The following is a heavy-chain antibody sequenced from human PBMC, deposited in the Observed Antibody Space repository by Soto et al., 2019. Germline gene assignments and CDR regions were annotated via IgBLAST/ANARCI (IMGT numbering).Heavy chain of an antibody. J-gene: IGHJ6*02. V-gene: IGHV3-23*01. Sequence: GGSLRLSCAGSGFTFSLYAMTWVRQAPGKGLEWVSTLSDSGGHTYYADSVKGRFTISRDNPKNTLYLQMNSLRAEDTAVYYCAKDSQSVSVSAARVYGMDVWGQGTTVTVSS. CDR3: AKDSQSVSVSAARVYGMDV. CDR2: LSDSGGHT. CDR1: GFTFSLYA. D-gene: IGHD2-2*01.